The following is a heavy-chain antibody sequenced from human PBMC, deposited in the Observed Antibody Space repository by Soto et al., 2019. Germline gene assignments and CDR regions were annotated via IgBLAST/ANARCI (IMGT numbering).Heavy chain of an antibody. J-gene: IGHJ4*02. Sequence: QVQLVESGGGVVQPGRSLRLSCAASGFTFSSYGMHWVRQAPGKGLEWVAVIWYDGSNRYYADSVKGRFTISRDNSKNTLYLQMNSLRAEDTAVYYCARPDIAAAGTNFDYWGQGTLVTVSS. D-gene: IGHD6-13*01. CDR2: IWYDGSNR. CDR3: ARPDIAAAGTNFDY. CDR1: GFTFSSYG. V-gene: IGHV3-33*01.